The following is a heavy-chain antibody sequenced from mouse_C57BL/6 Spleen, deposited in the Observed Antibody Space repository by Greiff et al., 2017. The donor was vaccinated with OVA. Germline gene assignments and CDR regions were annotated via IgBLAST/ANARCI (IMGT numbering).Heavy chain of an antibody. V-gene: IGHV1-53*01. CDR1: GYTFTSYW. Sequence: QVQLQQPGTELVKPGASVKLSCKASGYTFTSYWMHWVKQRPGQGLEWIGNINPSNGGTNYNEKFKSKATLTVDKSSSTAYMQLSSLTSEDSAVYYCAREIYYYGSSYPAWFAYWGQGTLVTVSA. CDR3: AREIYYYGSSYPAWFAY. J-gene: IGHJ3*01. D-gene: IGHD1-1*01. CDR2: INPSNGGT.